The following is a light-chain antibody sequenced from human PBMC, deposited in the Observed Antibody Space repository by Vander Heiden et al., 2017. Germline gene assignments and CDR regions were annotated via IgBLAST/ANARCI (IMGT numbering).Light chain of an antibody. CDR1: SGHNGYA. CDR3: QTWGSDIVL. CDR2: VNSDGTH. J-gene: IGLJ2*01. Sequence: QLVLTQSPSASASLGASVTLTCTLSSGHNGYAIAWHQQQPQKGPRYLMKVNSDGTHFKGDGIPDRFSGSSSGAERYLTISSLQSEDEADYHCQTWGSDIVLFGGGTKLTVL. V-gene: IGLV4-69*01.